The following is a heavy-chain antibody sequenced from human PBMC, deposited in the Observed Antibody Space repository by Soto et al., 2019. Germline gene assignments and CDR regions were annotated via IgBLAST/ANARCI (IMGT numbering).Heavy chain of an antibody. J-gene: IGHJ6*02. D-gene: IGHD3-10*01. CDR1: GFTFDDYA. V-gene: IGHV3-20*04. CDR3: ARAYSGSGRYYHYYGMDV. Sequence: PGGSLRLSCAASGFTFDDYAMTWVRQAPGKGLEWVSGINWNGGSTGYADSVKGRFTISRDNAKNSLYLQMNSLRAEDTALYYCARAYSGSGRYYHYYGMDVWGQGTTVTVSS. CDR2: INWNGGST.